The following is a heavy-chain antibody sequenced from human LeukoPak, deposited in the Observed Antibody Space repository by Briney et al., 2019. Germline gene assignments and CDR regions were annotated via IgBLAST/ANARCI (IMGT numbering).Heavy chain of an antibody. J-gene: IGHJ4*02. CDR1: GFTFSSYG. CDR2: ISYDGSNK. CDR3: AKDDAWLQYGN. V-gene: IGHV3-30*18. D-gene: IGHD5-24*01. Sequence: GGSLRLSCAASGFTFSSYGMHWVRQAPGKGLEWVAVISYDGSNKYYADSVKGRFTISRDNSKGTVYLQMNSLRPEDTAIYYCAKDDAWLQYGNWGRGTLVTVSS.